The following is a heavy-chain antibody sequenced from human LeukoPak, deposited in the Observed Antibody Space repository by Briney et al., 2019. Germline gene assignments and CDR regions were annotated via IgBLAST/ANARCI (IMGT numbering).Heavy chain of an antibody. CDR2: ISGSGGST. D-gene: IGHD3-10*01. Sequence: PGGSLRLSCAASGFTFSSYAMSWVRQAPGKGLEWVSAISGSGGSTYYADSVKGRFTISRDNSKNTLYLQMNSLRAEDTAVYYCAKDYYYGSGSYYIRGYFDYWGQGTLVTVSS. CDR3: AKDYYYGSGSYYIRGYFDY. V-gene: IGHV3-23*01. J-gene: IGHJ4*02. CDR1: GFTFSSYA.